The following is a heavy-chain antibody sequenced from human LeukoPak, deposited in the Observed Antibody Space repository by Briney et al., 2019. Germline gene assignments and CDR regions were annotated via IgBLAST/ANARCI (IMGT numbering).Heavy chain of an antibody. CDR3: ARDQYDTWSRRGNFDS. D-gene: IGHD3-3*01. CDR2: IKLDGSEK. J-gene: IGHJ4*02. V-gene: IGHV3-7*03. Sequence: GGSLRLSCVASGFTFGKYWMSWVRQAPGEGLEWVANIKLDGSEKNYVDSVKGRFTISRDNTKNSLYLQMNSLRAEDTAVFYCARDQYDTWSRRGNFDSWGQGTLVIVSS. CDR1: GFTFGKYW.